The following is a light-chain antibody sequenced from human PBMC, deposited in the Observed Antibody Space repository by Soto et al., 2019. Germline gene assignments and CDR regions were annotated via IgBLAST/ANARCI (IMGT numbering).Light chain of an antibody. Sequence: EIVLTQSPGTLSLSPGERATLSCRASQSVSSYLAWYQQKPGQAPRLLIYDASTRATGISARFSGSGSGKDFTLTLSSLEPEDFAVYNCQQRSNWPVTFGQGTKVEVK. V-gene: IGKV3-11*01. J-gene: IGKJ1*01. CDR3: QQRSNWPVT. CDR2: DAS. CDR1: QSVSSY.